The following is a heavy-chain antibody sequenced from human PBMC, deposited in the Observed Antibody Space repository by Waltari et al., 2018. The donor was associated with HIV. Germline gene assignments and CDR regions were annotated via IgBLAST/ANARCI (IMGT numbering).Heavy chain of an antibody. CDR3: ARDRGGLRQPLDY. D-gene: IGHD3-16*01. V-gene: IGHV3-33*01. CDR1: GFTFRRFG. Sequence: QVQLVESGGGVVQPGRSLRLSCAASGFTFRRFGMHWVRQAPGKGLEWVSVIWFDGSKKFYADSVKGRFTISRDNSKNIVHLQMNSLRAEDTALYYCARDRGGLRQPLDYWGQGTLVTVSS. J-gene: IGHJ4*02. CDR2: IWFDGSKK.